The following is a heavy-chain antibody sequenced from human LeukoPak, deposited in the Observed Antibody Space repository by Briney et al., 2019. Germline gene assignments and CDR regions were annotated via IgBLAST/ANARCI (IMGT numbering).Heavy chain of an antibody. V-gene: IGHV3-49*04. CDR3: TRDRSYGKNDY. CDR1: GFTLGDYA. J-gene: IGHJ4*02. D-gene: IGHD5-18*01. Sequence: GGSLRLSCTASGFTLGDYAMSWVRQAPGKGLEWVGFIRSKAYGGTTEYAASVKGRFTISRDDSKSIAYLQMNSLKTEDTAVYYCTRDRSYGKNDYWGQGTLVTVSS. CDR2: IRSKAYGGTT.